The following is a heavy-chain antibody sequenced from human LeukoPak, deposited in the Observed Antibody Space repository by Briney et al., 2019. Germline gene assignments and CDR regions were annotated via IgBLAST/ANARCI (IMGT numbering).Heavy chain of an antibody. CDR1: GYTLTELS. CDR2: FDPEDGET. J-gene: IGHJ6*02. D-gene: IGHD2-2*02. CDR3: AVGITAIIYYYYGMDV. Sequence: ASAKVSCKVSGYTLTELSMHWVRQAPGKGLEWMGGFDPEDGETIYAQKFQGRVTMTEDTSTDTAYMELSSLRSEDTAVYYCAVGITAIIYYYYGMDVWGQGTTVTVSS. V-gene: IGHV1-24*01.